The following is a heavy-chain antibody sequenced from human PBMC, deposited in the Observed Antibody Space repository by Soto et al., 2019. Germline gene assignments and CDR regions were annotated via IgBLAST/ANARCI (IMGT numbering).Heavy chain of an antibody. CDR1: GFTFDDYT. V-gene: IGHV3-43*01. D-gene: IGHD6-13*01. CDR3: AKAINPFIAAAGTSFDY. Sequence: PGGSLRLSCAASGFTFDDYTMHWVRQAPGKGLEWVSLISWDGGSTYYADSVKGRFTISRDNSKNTLYLQMNSLRAEDTAVYYCAKAINPFIAAAGTSFDYWGQGTLVTVSS. CDR2: ISWDGGST. J-gene: IGHJ4*02.